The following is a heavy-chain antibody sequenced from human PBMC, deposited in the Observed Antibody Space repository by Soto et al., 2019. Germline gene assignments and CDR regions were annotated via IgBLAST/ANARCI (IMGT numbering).Heavy chain of an antibody. J-gene: IGHJ4*02. V-gene: IGHV3-11*01. CDR2: ISSSGNTI. CDR3: TRESIVVPSAAAFDC. CDR1: GFTFSDYY. Sequence: QVQLVESGGGLVKPGGSLRLSCEASGFTFSDYYMTWIRQAPGKGLEWVSYISSSGNTIYYADSVKGRFTISRDNAKNSLYLQMHSLRAEYMAVSYWTRESIVVPSAAAFDCWGQGTLVTVSS. D-gene: IGHD2-2*01.